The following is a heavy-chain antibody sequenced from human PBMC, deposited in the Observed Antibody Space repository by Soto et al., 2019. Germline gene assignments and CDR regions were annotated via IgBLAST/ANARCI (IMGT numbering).Heavy chain of an antibody. J-gene: IGHJ4*02. CDR2: IYYRGNA. CDR3: ARLEGLATISYYFDF. V-gene: IGHV4-39*01. CDR1: DDSINSDKYY. Sequence: QLQLQESGPGLVKPSETLSLTCSVSDDSINSDKYYWGWIRQPPGKGLEWIGSIYYRGNAYYNPSLTTRATISLVKSKSQFSLKLTSVTAADSAVYFCARLEGLATISYYFDFWGPGALGTVSS. D-gene: IGHD3-9*01.